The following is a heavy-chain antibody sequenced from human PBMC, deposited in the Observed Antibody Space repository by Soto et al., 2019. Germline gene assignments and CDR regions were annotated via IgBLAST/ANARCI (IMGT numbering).Heavy chain of an antibody. CDR2: VNPNSGGT. D-gene: IGHD6-19*01. CDR1: GYTFSDFF. J-gene: IGHJ4*02. Sequence: ASVKVSCKASGYTFSDFFIHWVRQAPGQGLEWMGWVNPNSGGTNYAQKFQGWVTMTRDTSISMAYMELSRLRSDDTAVYYCVTSRVSIAVAGETEYYFDYWGQGTLVTVSS. CDR3: VTSRVSIAVAGETEYYFDY. V-gene: IGHV1-2*04.